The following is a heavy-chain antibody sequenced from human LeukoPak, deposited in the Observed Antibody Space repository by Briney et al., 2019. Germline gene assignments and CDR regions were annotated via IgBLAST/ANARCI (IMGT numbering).Heavy chain of an antibody. Sequence: GGSLRLSCAASGFTFSKYWMTWVRQAPGKGLEWVANIRGDGSVNYLLDSVKGRFTISRDNVKNSLSLEMNNLRAEDTAVYYCARESSSSWYRSDAFDIWGQGTMVTVSS. D-gene: IGHD6-13*01. J-gene: IGHJ3*02. V-gene: IGHV3-7*01. CDR3: ARESSSSWYRSDAFDI. CDR1: GFTFSKYW. CDR2: IRGDGSVN.